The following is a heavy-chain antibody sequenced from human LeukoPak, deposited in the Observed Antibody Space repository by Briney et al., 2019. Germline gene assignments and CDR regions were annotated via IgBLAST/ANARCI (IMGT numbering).Heavy chain of an antibody. CDR3: ARDNAAATAFGDY. CDR2: IWYDGSNK. CDR1: GFTFSSYA. V-gene: IGHV3-33*08. J-gene: IGHJ4*02. D-gene: IGHD6-13*01. Sequence: PGGSLRLSCVASGFTFSSYAMHWVHQAPGKGLEWVAVIWYDGSNKYYADSVKGRFTISRDNSKNTLYLQMNSLRAEDTAVYYCARDNAAATAFGDYWGQGTLVTVSS.